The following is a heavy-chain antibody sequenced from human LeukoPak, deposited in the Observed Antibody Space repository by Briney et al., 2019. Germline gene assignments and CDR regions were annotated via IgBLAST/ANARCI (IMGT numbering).Heavy chain of an antibody. CDR1: GYTFTGYY. D-gene: IGHD3-22*01. CDR3: ARLWGYYDSSGPRDY. V-gene: IGHV1-2*02. J-gene: IGHJ4*02. Sequence: ASVKVSCKASGYTFTGYYMHWVRQAPGQGLEWMGWINPNSGGTNYAQKFQGRVTMTRDTSISTAYMELSRLRSDDTAVYYCARLWGYYDSSGPRDYWGQGTLVTVSS. CDR2: INPNSGGT.